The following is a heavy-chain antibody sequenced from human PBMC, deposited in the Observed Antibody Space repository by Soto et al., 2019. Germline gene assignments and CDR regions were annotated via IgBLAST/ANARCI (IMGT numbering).Heavy chain of an antibody. D-gene: IGHD3-22*01. CDR2: IYHSGST. Sequence: SETLSLTCAVSGGSISSSNWWSWVRQPPGKGLEWIGEIYHSGSTNYNPSLKSRVTISVDKSKNQFSLKLSSVTAADTAVYYCARFVYYDSSGYYSGVNWFDPWGQGTLVT. V-gene: IGHV4-4*02. J-gene: IGHJ5*02. CDR1: GGSISSSNW. CDR3: ARFVYYDSSGYYSGVNWFDP.